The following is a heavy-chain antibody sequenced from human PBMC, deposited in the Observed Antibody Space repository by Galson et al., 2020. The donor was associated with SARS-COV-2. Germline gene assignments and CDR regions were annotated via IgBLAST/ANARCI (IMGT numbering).Heavy chain of an antibody. CDR1: GFTFSNYA. D-gene: IGHD3-10*01. Sequence: GGSLRLSCAASGFTFSNYAMSWVRQAPGKGLEWVSVISGSSRGTYCGESVKGRFTISRDNSKNTLYLDINSLRVEDTALYYCAKGGILWFGAYYFDNWGQGTLVTVSS. CDR3: AKGGILWFGAYYFDN. CDR2: ISGSSRGT. J-gene: IGHJ4*02. V-gene: IGHV3-23*01.